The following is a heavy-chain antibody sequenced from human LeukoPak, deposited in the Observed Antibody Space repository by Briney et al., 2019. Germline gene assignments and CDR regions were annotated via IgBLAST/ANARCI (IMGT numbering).Heavy chain of an antibody. CDR2: MNPNSGNT. CDR1: GYTFSSYD. V-gene: IGHV1-8*01. D-gene: IGHD3-9*01. CDR3: ARASHYDILTGFDKRYYYYGMDV. Sequence: HRASVKVSCKTSGYTFSSYDINWVRQATGQGLEWMGWMNPNSGNTGYAQKFQGRVTMTRNPSISTAYMELSSLRSEDTAVYYCARASHYDILTGFDKRYYYYGMDVWGQGTTVTVSS. J-gene: IGHJ6*02.